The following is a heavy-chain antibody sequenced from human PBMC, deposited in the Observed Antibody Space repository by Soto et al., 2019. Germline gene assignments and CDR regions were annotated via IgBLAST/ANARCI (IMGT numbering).Heavy chain of an antibody. CDR1: GYTFTSYG. Sequence: SVKVSCKASGYTFTSYGISWVRQAPGQGLEWMGWISAYNGNTNYAQKLQGRVTMTTDTSTSTAYMELRSLRSDDPAVYYCPTVQIREYCSSSSCYYYYYHYRRDGSSEGTTVTV. V-gene: IGHV1-18*01. CDR2: ISAYNGNT. D-gene: IGHD2-2*01. J-gene: IGHJ6*02. CDR3: PTVQIREYCSSSSCYYYYYHYRRDG.